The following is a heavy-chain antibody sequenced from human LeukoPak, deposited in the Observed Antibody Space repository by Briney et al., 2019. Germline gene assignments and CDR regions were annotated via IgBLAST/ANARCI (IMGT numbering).Heavy chain of an antibody. V-gene: IGHV4-59*11. CDR1: GGSITTLY. D-gene: IGHD3-16*01. Sequence: PSETLSLTCSVSGGSITTLYWSWIRQSPGKGLEWIGYMYYRGNTNYNPSLKSRVTISPDTSRNELSLRLNSVTPADTAIYYCARGGGDFDFWGQGVLVTVSS. J-gene: IGHJ4*01. CDR2: MYYRGNT. CDR3: ARGGGDFDF.